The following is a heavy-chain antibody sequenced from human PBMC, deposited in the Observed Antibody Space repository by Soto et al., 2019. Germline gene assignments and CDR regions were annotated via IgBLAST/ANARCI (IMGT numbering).Heavy chain of an antibody. V-gene: IGHV4-61*01. D-gene: IGHD1-26*01. J-gene: IGHJ4*02. Sequence: SETLSLTCTVSGGSVSSGSYYWSWIRQPPGKGLEWIGYIYYSGGTNYNPSLKSRVTISVDTSKNQFSLKLSSVTAADTAVYYCARRYGGNFDYWGQGTLVTVSS. CDR3: ARRYGGNFDY. CDR1: GGSVSSGSYY. CDR2: IYYSGGT.